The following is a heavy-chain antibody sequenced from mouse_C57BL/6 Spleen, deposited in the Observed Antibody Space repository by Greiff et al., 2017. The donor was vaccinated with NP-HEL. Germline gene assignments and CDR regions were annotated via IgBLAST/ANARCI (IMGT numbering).Heavy chain of an antibody. Sequence: QVQLQQPGAELVKPGASVKLSCKASGYTFTSYWMHWVKQRPGQGLEWIGMIHPNSGSTNYNEKFKSKATLTVDKSSSTAYMQLSSLTSEDSAVYYCARAEAVSTGFWFAYWGQGTLVTVSA. CDR3: ARAEAVSTGFWFAY. CDR1: GYTFTSYW. V-gene: IGHV1-64*01. J-gene: IGHJ3*01. D-gene: IGHD4-1*02. CDR2: IHPNSGST.